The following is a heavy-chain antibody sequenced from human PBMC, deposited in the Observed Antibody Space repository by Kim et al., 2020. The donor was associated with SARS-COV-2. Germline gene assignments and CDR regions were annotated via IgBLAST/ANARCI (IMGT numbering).Heavy chain of an antibody. CDR1: GGSISSYY. CDR2: IYTSGST. Sequence: SETLSLTCTVSGGSISSYYWSWIRQPARKGLEWIGRIYTSGSTNYNPSLKSRVTMSVDTSKNQFSLKLSSVTAADTAVYYCARDQDYYDFWSGYSLYYFDYWGQGTLVTVSS. D-gene: IGHD3-3*01. V-gene: IGHV4-4*07. J-gene: IGHJ4*02. CDR3: ARDQDYYDFWSGYSLYYFDY.